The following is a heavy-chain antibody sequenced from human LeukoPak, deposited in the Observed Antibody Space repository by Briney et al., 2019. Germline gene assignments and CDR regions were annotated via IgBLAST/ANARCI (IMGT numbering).Heavy chain of an antibody. Sequence: GASVKVSCKASGYTFTSYPIHWVRQAPGQRLEWMGWINAGTANTKYSQNFQGRVTITSDTSATTVYMELRSLTSEDTAVFYCARDHPRYYYGSGNALDVWGQGTPVTVS. CDR1: GYTFTSYP. CDR3: ARDHPRYYYGSGNALDV. J-gene: IGHJ6*02. CDR2: INAGTANT. D-gene: IGHD3-10*01. V-gene: IGHV1-3*01.